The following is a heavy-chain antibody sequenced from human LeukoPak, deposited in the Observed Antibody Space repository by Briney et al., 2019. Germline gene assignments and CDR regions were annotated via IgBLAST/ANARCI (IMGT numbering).Heavy chain of an antibody. CDR3: ENAANSRIAAAGAWWFDP. CDR1: GFTFSSYA. Sequence: PGGSLRLSCSASGFTFSSYAMYWVRQGPRKGLEYVSAISSNGGGRYYADSVKSRFTISRDNSNNTLYLQISSMRAVDTAVTYGENAANSRIAAAGAWWFDPWGQGTLVTVSS. J-gene: IGHJ5*02. D-gene: IGHD6-13*01. V-gene: IGHV3-64D*06. CDR2: ISSNGGGR.